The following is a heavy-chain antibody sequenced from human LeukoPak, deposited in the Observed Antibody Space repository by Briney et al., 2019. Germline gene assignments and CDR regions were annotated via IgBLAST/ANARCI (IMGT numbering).Heavy chain of an antibody. D-gene: IGHD6-6*01. Sequence: SETLSLTCAVYGGSFSGYYWSWIRQPPGKGLEWIGEINHSGSTNYNPSLKSRVTISVDTSKNQFSLKLSSVTAADTAVYYCARARRVIAARRQSDHYFDYWGQGTLVTVSS. V-gene: IGHV4-34*01. CDR3: ARARRVIAARRQSDHYFDY. CDR1: GGSFSGYY. CDR2: INHSGST. J-gene: IGHJ4*02.